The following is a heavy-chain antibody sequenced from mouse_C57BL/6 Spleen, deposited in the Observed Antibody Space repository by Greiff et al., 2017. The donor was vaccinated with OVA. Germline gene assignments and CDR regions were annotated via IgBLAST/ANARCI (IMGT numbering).Heavy chain of an antibody. J-gene: IGHJ4*01. CDR1: GYTFTDYN. Sequence: VQLQQSGPELVKPGASVKIPCKASGYTFTDYNMDWVKQSHGKSLEWIGDINPTNGGTIYNQKFKGKATLTVDKSSSTAYMELRSLTSEDTAVYYCARRYDGYAMDYWGQGTSVTVSS. CDR2: INPTNGGT. D-gene: IGHD2-3*01. CDR3: ARRYDGYAMDY. V-gene: IGHV1-18*01.